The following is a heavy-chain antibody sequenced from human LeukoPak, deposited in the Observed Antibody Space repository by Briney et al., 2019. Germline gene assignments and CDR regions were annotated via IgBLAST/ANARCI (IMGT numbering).Heavy chain of an antibody. CDR2: INPKTGGR. CDR3: ATSTLGADGFDI. Sequence: ASVKVSSTASGYSFTAYYMHWMRQAPGQGLEWMGWINPKTGGRNNAHKFQGRVAMTRDTSISTAYMELSRLGSDDTALYYCATSTLGADGFDIWGQGTMVTVSS. CDR1: GYSFTAYY. D-gene: IGHD3-16*01. J-gene: IGHJ3*02. V-gene: IGHV1-2*02.